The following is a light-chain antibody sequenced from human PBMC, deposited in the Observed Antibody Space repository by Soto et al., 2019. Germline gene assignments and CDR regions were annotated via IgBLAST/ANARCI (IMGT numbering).Light chain of an antibody. CDR1: RTDVDGHDY. Sequence: QSALTQPASVSGSPGQSITISCTGARTDVDGHDYVSWYQQHPGQAPKLMIFDVHNRPSGVSSRFSGSKSGDTASLTISGPPAEGGGYLSSRPKTPRPPFFFFGTGPK. V-gene: IGLV2-14*03. CDR2: DVH. CDR3: RPKTPRPPFFF. J-gene: IGLJ1*01.